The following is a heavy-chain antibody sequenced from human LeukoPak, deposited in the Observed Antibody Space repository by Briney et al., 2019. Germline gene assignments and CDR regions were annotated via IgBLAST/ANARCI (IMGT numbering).Heavy chain of an antibody. CDR2: IYPGDSDT. V-gene: IGHV5-51*01. CDR3: ARPTMVRGAAYYFDY. D-gene: IGHD3-10*01. J-gene: IGHJ4*02. Sequence: GESLKISCKGSGYSFTSYWIGWVRQMPGKGLEWMGIIYPGDSDTRYSPSFQGQVTISADKSISTAYLQWSSLKASDTAMYYCARPTMVRGAAYYFDYWGQGTLVTVSS. CDR1: GYSFTSYW.